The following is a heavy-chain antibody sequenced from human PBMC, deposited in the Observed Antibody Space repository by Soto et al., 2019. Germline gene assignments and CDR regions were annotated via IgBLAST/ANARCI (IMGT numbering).Heavy chain of an antibody. J-gene: IGHJ6*02. D-gene: IGHD2-2*01. CDR3: AKEGRVPAALVYYYYYGMDV. CDR2: ISGSGGST. V-gene: IGHV3-23*01. Sequence: GGSLRLSCAASGFTFSSYAMSWVRQAPGKGLEWVSAISGSGGSTYYADSVKGRFTISRDNSKNTLYLQMNSLRAEDTAVYYCAKEGRVPAALVYYYYYGMDVWGQGTTVTVSS. CDR1: GFTFSSYA.